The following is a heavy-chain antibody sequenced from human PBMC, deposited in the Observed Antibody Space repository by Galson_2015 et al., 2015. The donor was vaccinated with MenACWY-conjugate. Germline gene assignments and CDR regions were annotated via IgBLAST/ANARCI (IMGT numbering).Heavy chain of an antibody. CDR2: IKADGSFS. CDR1: GFAFNNYW. J-gene: IGHJ4*02. Sequence: SLRLSCAASGFAFNNYWMHWVRHPPGKGLEWISYIKADGSFSNYGDSVKGRFTISTDNAKNMVYMQMDGLGDEDTAVYFCAREKNGSFDSWGQGTLVTVSS. V-gene: IGHV3-74*01. CDR3: AREKNGSFDS.